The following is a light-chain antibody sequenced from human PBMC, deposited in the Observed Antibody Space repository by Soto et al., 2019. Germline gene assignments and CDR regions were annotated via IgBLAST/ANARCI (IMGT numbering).Light chain of an antibody. J-gene: IGKJ5*01. Sequence: IQMTQSPSSLSASVGDRVTITFRASQNINTSLHWYQQKPXKLPKLXXYATSSLQSGVPSRISGSGSGTDLTLTISSRQPTDSGTNYCHQTDSTPTITFGQGTRLEIK. V-gene: IGKV1-39*01. CDR3: HQTDSTPTIT. CDR1: QNINTS. CDR2: ATS.